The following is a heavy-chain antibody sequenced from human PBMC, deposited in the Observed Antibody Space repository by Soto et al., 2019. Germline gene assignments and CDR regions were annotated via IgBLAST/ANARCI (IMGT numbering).Heavy chain of an antibody. D-gene: IGHD6-13*01. CDR3: ARETIAGGDYYYGMAV. Sequence: PSETLSLTCTVSGGSISSYYWSWIRQPPGKGLEWIGYIYYSGSTNYNPSLKSRVTISVDTSKNQFSLKLSSVTAADTAVYYCARETIAGGDYYYGMAVWGQGTTVTVSS. J-gene: IGHJ6*02. CDR1: GGSISSYY. V-gene: IGHV4-59*01. CDR2: IYYSGST.